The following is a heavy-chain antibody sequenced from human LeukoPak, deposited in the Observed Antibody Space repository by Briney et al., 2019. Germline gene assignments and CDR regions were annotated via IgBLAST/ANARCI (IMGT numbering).Heavy chain of an antibody. V-gene: IGHV1-24*01. CDR1: GYTLTELS. CDR3: ARVVGIVVVPAAIGGNWFDP. J-gene: IGHJ5*02. CDR2: FDPEDGET. D-gene: IGHD2-2*02. Sequence: GASVKVSCKVSGYTLTELSMHWVRQAPGKGLEWMGGFDPEDGETIYAQKFQGRVTMTEDTSTDTAYMELSSLRSEDTAVYYCARVVGIVVVPAAIGGNWFDPWGQGTLVTVSS.